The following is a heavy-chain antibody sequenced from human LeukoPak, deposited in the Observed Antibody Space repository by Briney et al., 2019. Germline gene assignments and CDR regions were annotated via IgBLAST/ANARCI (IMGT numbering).Heavy chain of an antibody. CDR2: ISSSSSYI. CDR3: ARSPRLVRGPAWYFDL. Sequence: PGGSLRLSCAASGFTFSSYSMNWVRQAPGKGLEWVSSISSSSSYIYYADSVKGRFTISRDNAKNSLYLQMNSLRAEDTAVYYCARSPRLVRGPAWYFDLWGRGTLVTVSS. CDR1: GFTFSSYS. J-gene: IGHJ2*01. V-gene: IGHV3-21*04. D-gene: IGHD3-10*01.